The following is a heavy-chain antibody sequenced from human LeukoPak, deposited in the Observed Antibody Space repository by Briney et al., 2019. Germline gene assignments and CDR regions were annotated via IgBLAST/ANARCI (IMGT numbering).Heavy chain of an antibody. CDR2: MSPNSGNT. CDR1: GYTFTSYD. Sequence: ASVKVSCKASGYTFTSYDINWVRQATGQGLEWMGWMSPNSGNTGYAQKLQGRVTMTRNTSISTAYMELSSLRSEDTAVYYCARDNGGTAMAYYYYYYMDVWGKGTTVTISS. CDR3: ARDNGGTAMAYYYYYYMDV. D-gene: IGHD5-18*01. J-gene: IGHJ6*03. V-gene: IGHV1-8*01.